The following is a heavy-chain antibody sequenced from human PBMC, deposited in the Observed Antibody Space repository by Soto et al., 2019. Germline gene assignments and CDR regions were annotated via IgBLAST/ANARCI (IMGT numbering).Heavy chain of an antibody. J-gene: IGHJ4*02. CDR1: VFTFSSYS. V-gene: IGHV3-48*01. CDR2: ISSSSSTI. Sequence: GGSLRFSCAASVFTFSSYSMNWVRQAPGKGLEWVSYISSSSSTIYYADSVKGRFTISRVNAKNSLYLQMNSLRAEDTAVYYCARDLQAGNYWGQGTLVTVSS. CDR3: ARDLQAGNY.